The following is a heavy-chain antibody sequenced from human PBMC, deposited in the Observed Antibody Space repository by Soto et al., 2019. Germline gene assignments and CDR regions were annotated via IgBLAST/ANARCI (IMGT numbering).Heavy chain of an antibody. CDR2: IIPIFGTA. Sequence: GASVKVSCKASGGTFSSYAISWVRQAPGQGLEWMGGIIPIFGTANYAQKFQGRVPITADKSTSTAYMELSSLRSEDTAVYYCARSVTIFGVVNYGMDVWGQGTTVTVS. J-gene: IGHJ6*02. CDR3: ARSVTIFGVVNYGMDV. V-gene: IGHV1-69*06. CDR1: GGTFSSYA. D-gene: IGHD3-3*01.